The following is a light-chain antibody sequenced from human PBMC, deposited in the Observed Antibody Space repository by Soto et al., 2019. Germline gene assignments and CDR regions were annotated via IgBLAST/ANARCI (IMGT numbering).Light chain of an antibody. V-gene: IGLV7-43*01. Sequence: QAVVTQEPSLTVSPGGTVTLTCASSTGEVTSGYYPSWFQQKPGQAPRVLIYSTSNKHSWTPARFSGSLLGGKAALTLSGVHPEDEAEYYCLLYYGGAQGVFGGGTKVTVL. CDR3: LLYYGGAQGV. J-gene: IGLJ3*02. CDR1: TGEVTSGYY. CDR2: STS.